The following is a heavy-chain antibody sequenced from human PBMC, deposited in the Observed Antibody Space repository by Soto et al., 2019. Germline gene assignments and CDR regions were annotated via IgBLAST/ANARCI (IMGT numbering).Heavy chain of an antibody. CDR1: GDTIASYG. CDR2: ISAYNGNT. J-gene: IGHJ4*02. V-gene: IGHV1-18*01. Sequence: ASVEVSCKASGDTIASYGRSWVRQATGQGLEWMGWISAYNGNTNYAQKLQGRVTMTTDTSTSTAYMELRSLRSDDTAVYYCASLRGSGPPLAYWGKGTLVPVSP. D-gene: IGHD2-15*01. CDR3: ASLRGSGPPLAY.